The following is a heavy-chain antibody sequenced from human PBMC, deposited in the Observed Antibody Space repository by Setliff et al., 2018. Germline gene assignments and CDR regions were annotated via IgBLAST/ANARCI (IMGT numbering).Heavy chain of an antibody. J-gene: IGHJ4*02. CDR3: AYDSSGYYPGY. D-gene: IGHD3-22*01. CDR2: ISAYSDDT. Sequence: ASVKVSCKASGHTFITFGISWVWQAPGQGLEWMGWISAYSDDTKYAEKFQGRVTMTMDTSTGTAYMELRSSRSDDTAVYICAYDSSGYYPGYWGQGTLVTVSS. V-gene: IGHV1-18*01. CDR1: GHTFITFG.